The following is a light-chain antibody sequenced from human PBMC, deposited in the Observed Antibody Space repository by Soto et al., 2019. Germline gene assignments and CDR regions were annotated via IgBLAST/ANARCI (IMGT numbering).Light chain of an antibody. V-gene: IGKV1-33*01. J-gene: IGKJ4*01. Sequence: DIQMTQSPSSLSASVGDRVTITCQASQDITNYVNWYQQKPGKAPKLLIYDASNLETGVPSRFSGSGSGTDFTFTISSLQPEDIGTYYCQQYDNLPTYDNLPTFGGGTKVEIK. CDR2: DAS. CDR1: QDITNY. CDR3: QQYDNLPTYDNLPT.